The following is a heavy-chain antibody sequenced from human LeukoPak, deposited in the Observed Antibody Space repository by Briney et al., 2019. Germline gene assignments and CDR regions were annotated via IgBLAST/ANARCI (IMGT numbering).Heavy chain of an antibody. V-gene: IGHV1-2*02. CDR3: AREAPYSGSYSGNAFDI. CDR1: GYTFTGYY. J-gene: IGHJ3*02. Sequence: ASVKVSCKASGYTFTGYYMHWVRQAPGQGLEWMGWINPNSGGTNYAQKFQGRVTMTRDTSISTAYMELSRLRSDDTAVYYCAREAPYSGSYSGNAFDIWGQGTMVTVSS. CDR2: INPNSGGT. D-gene: IGHD1-26*01.